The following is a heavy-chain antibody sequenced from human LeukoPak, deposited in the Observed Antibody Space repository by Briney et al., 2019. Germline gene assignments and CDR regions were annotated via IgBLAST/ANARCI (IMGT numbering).Heavy chain of an antibody. CDR1: GFTFSSNW. V-gene: IGHV3-7*01. D-gene: IGHD2-2*01. CDR3: ARSYCSSTSCHDY. Sequence: GGPLRLSCAASGFTFSSNWMSWVRQAPGKGLEWVANIKQDGSEKYYVDSVKGRFTISRDNAKNSLYLQMNSLRAEDTAVYYCARSYCSSTSCHDYWGQGTLVTVSS. CDR2: IKQDGSEK. J-gene: IGHJ4*02.